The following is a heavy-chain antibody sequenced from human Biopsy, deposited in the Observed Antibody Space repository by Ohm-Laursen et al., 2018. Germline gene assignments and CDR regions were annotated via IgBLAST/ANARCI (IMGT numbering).Heavy chain of an antibody. D-gene: IGHD3-22*01. Sequence: SETLSLTCTVSAVSISSYYWSWLRQPPGQGLQWIGYVYYTGSTDYNPSLQSRVTISVDTSKNHFSLRFRSVTPADTAIYYRARERGYYSERTVAGYFDLRGRGTRVTVSS. CDR1: AVSISSYY. CDR3: ARERGYYSERTVAGYFDL. J-gene: IGHJ2*01. CDR2: VYYTGST. V-gene: IGHV4-59*01.